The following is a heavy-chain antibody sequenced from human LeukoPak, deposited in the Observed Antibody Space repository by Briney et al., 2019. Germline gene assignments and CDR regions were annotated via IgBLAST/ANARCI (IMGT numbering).Heavy chain of an antibody. CDR1: GFTFNNYA. D-gene: IGHD2-15*01. CDR3: ARDGYCSGGSCFRGLDN. V-gene: IGHV3-23*01. Sequence: PGGSLRLSCAASGFTFNNYAMSWVRQAPGKGLEWVSAISGSGGATYYADSVKGRFTISRDNSKNTLYLQMNSLRAEDTAVYYCARDGYCSGGSCFRGLDNWGQGTLVTVSS. J-gene: IGHJ4*02. CDR2: ISGSGGAT.